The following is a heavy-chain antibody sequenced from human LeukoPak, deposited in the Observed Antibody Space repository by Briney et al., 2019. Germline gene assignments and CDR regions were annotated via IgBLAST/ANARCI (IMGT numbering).Heavy chain of an antibody. V-gene: IGHV3-7*03. CDR1: GFTFSSYW. D-gene: IGHD4-23*01. Sequence: PGGSLRLSCAASGFTFSSYWMNWARQAPGKGLEWVASINHNGNVNYYVDSVKGRFTISRDNAKNSLYLQMSNLRAEDTAVYYCARGGNSGVAFDIWGQGTMVTVSS. CDR2: INHNGNVN. CDR3: ARGGNSGVAFDI. J-gene: IGHJ3*02.